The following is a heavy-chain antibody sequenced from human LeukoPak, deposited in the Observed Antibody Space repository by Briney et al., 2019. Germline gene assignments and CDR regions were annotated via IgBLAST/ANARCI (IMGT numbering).Heavy chain of an antibody. Sequence: ESGGSLRLSCAASGFTFSSYGMHWVRQAPGKGLEWVAVISYDGSNKYYADSVKGRFTISRDNSKNTLYLQMNSLRAEDTAVYYCARQSGYSYGSGYAFDYWDQGTLVTVSS. CDR1: GFTFSSYG. V-gene: IGHV3-30*03. CDR3: ARQSGYSYGSGYAFDY. CDR2: ISYDGSNK. J-gene: IGHJ4*02. D-gene: IGHD5-18*01.